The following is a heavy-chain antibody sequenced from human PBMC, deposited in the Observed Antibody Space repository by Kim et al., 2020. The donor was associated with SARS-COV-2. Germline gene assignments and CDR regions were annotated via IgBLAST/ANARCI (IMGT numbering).Heavy chain of an antibody. CDR3: ARGITGTTQIYDY. CDR2: ISYDGSNK. D-gene: IGHD1-7*01. CDR1: GFTFSSYA. J-gene: IGHJ4*02. V-gene: IGHV3-30-3*01. Sequence: GGSLRLSCAASGFTFSSYAMHWVRQAPGKGLEWVAVISYDGSNKYYADSVKGRFTISRDNSKNTLYLQMNSLRAEDTAVYYCARGITGTTQIYDYWGQGTLVTVSS.